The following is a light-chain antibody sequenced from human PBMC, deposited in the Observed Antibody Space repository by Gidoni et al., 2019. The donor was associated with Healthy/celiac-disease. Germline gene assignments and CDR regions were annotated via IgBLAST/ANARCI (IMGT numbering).Light chain of an antibody. J-gene: IGKJ4*01. CDR1: QGISNY. CDR3: QKYNSAPFT. CDR2: AAS. Sequence: DIQMTQSPSSLSASVGDRVTITCRASQGISNYLAWYQQKPGKVPKLLIYAASTWQSGVPSRFSGSGSGTDFTLTISSLQPEDVAIYYCQKYNSAPFTFXGXTKVEIK. V-gene: IGKV1-27*01.